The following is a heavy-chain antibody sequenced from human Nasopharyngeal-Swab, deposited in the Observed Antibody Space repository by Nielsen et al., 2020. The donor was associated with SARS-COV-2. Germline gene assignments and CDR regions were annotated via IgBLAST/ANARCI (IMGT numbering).Heavy chain of an antibody. CDR3: ARTKPNCSGGSCLDY. V-gene: IGHV4-59*01. J-gene: IGHJ4*02. Sequence: SETLSLTCAVYGGSFSSYYWSWIRQPPGKGLEWIGYIYYSGSTNYNPSLKSRVTISVDTSKNQFSLKLSSVTAADTAVYYCARTKPNCSGGSCLDYWGQGTLVTVSS. CDR2: IYYSGST. D-gene: IGHD2-15*01. CDR1: GGSFSSYY.